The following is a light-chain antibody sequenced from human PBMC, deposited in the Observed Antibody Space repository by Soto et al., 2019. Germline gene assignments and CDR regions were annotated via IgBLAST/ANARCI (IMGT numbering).Light chain of an antibody. CDR2: DAS. CDR3: QQYISYPYT. J-gene: IGKJ2*01. V-gene: IGKV1-5*01. Sequence: DIQMTQFPSTLSSSVGDRVTITCRASQTTNTWVAWYQQKPGTAPKLLIYDASSLEGGVPSRFSASGSGTEFTLTISSLQPDDLATYYCQQYISYPYTFGEGTKVEI. CDR1: QTTNTW.